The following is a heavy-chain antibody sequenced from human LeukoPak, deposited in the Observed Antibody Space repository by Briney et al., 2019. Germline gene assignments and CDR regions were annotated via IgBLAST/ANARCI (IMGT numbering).Heavy chain of an antibody. CDR3: ARGVRITMVRGALYYFDY. CDR2: MNPNSGNT. D-gene: IGHD3-10*01. J-gene: IGHJ4*02. CDR1: GYTFTSYD. Sequence: ASVKVSCKASGYTFTSYDINWVRQATGQGLEWMGWMNPNSGNTGYAQKFQGRVTMTRNTSISTAYMELSSLRSEDTAVYYCARGVRITMVRGALYYFDYWGQGTLVTVSS. V-gene: IGHV1-8*01.